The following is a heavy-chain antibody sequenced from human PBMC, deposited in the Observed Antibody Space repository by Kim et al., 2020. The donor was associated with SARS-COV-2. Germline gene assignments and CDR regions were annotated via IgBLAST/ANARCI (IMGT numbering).Heavy chain of an antibody. CDR1: GGPISSTTYY. V-gene: IGHV4-39*01. J-gene: IGHJ5*02. CDR3: ARHPWTVVAATKRNWFDP. CDR2: IHYSGST. D-gene: IGHD2-15*01. Sequence: SETLSLTCTVSGGPISSTTYYWGWIRQSPGKGLEWIGSIHYSGSTYYNASPKSRVTMSVDTSKNQFSLKLSSVTAADTAVYYCARHPWTVVAATKRNWFDPWGQGALVIVSS.